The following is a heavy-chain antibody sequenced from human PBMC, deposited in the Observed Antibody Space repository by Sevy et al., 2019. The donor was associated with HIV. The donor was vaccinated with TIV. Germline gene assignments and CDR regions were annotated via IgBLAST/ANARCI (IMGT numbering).Heavy chain of an antibody. V-gene: IGHV4-39*01. CDR3: ARQNDFLSYYFDY. D-gene: IGHD2-21*02. CDR1: GGSISSSSYY. Sequence: SETLSLTCTVSGGSISSSSYYWGWIRQPPGKGLEWIGSIYYSGSTYYNPSLKSRVTISVDTSKTQFSLRLSPVTAADTAVYYCARQNDFLSYYFDYWGQGTLVTVSS. J-gene: IGHJ4*02. CDR2: IYYSGST.